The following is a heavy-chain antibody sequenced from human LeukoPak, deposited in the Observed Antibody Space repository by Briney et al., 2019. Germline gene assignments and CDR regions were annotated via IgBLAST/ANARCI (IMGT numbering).Heavy chain of an antibody. D-gene: IGHD2-15*01. CDR1: GFSVSSNY. CDR2: FYASGGT. J-gene: IGHJ4*02. CDR3: AKTFWGYCSGGSCYSVDY. V-gene: IGHV3-66*01. Sequence: GGSLRLSCEASGFSVSSNYMSWVRQAPGKGLEWVSVFYASGGTFYTDSVKGRFTISRDTSTNSLYLQMSSLRTEDTAVYYCAKTFWGYCSGGSCYSVDYWGQGTLVTVSS.